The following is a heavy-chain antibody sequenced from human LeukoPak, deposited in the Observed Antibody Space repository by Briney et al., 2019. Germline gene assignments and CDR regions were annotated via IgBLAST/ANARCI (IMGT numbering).Heavy chain of an antibody. CDR3: ARLREQSGEYNWFDP. CDR1: GYTFTSYY. Sequence: ASVKVSCKASGYTFTSYYMHWVRQAPGQGLEWMGIINPSGGSTSYAQKFQGRVTMTRDTSTSTVYMELSSLRSEDTAVYYCARLREQSGEYNWFDPWGQGTLVTVSS. D-gene: IGHD1-14*01. CDR2: INPSGGST. V-gene: IGHV1-46*01. J-gene: IGHJ5*02.